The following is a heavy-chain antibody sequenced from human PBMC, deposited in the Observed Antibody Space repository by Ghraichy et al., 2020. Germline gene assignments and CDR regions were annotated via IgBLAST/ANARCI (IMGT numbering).Heavy chain of an antibody. Sequence: SETLSLTCNVSHFSISSGHYWGWIRQPPGKGLEWIGSKHHGGSTYYNPSLKSRATVSVDTSKNQFSLKLTSVTAADTAVYYCARGLNPWVAASLFDYWGQGKLVTVFS. J-gene: IGHJ4*02. CDR1: HFSISSGHY. CDR3: ARGLNPWVAASLFDY. CDR2: KHHGGST. V-gene: IGHV4-38-2*02. D-gene: IGHD6-13*01.